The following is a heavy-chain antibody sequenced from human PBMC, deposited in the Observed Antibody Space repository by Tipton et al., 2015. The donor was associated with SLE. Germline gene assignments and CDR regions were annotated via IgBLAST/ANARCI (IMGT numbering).Heavy chain of an antibody. CDR1: GGAFSDYY. D-gene: IGHD3-3*01. Sequence: AGLVKPSETLSLTCAVYGGAFSDYYWTWIRQPPGKGLEWVGEINHSGSTNFNPSLKSRVIMSIDTSKNQFSLRLNSVAAADTAVYYCARGGLLSGFFGYYYGMDVWGQGTTVTVSS. CDR3: ARGGLLSGFFGYYYGMDV. V-gene: IGHV4-34*01. CDR2: INHSGST. J-gene: IGHJ6*01.